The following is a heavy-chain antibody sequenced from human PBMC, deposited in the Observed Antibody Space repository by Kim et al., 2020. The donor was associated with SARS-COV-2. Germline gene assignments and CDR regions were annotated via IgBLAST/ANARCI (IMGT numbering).Heavy chain of an antibody. CDR1: GFTVSSNY. J-gene: IGHJ4*02. CDR2: IYSGGST. D-gene: IGHD3-10*01. CDR3: STEKLRGFGIY. V-gene: IGHV3-53*01. Sequence: GGSLRLSCAASGFTVSSNYMSWVRQAPGKGLEWVSVIYSGGSTYYADSVKGRFTISSDNYKNTPYLQLNSLRAEDTAAYYCSTEKLRGFGIYWGQGPLV.